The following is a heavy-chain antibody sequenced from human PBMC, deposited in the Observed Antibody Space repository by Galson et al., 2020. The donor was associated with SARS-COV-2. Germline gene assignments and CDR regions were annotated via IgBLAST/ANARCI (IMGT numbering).Heavy chain of an antibody. CDR1: GFTFDDYA. D-gene: IGHD2-2*01. Sequence: SLKISCAASGFTFDDYAMHWVRQAPGKGLEWVSGISWNSGSIGYADSVKGRFTISRDNAKNSLYLQMNSLRAEDTALYYCAKDTCSSTSCSWVENYGMDVWGQGTTVTVSS. J-gene: IGHJ6*02. V-gene: IGHV3-9*01. CDR2: ISWNSGSI. CDR3: AKDTCSSTSCSWVENYGMDV.